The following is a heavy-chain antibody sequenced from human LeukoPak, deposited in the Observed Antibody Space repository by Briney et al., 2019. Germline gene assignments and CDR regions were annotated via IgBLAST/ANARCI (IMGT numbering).Heavy chain of an antibody. CDR3: ARDLTMVRGARYRPYNWSDA. D-gene: IGHD3-10*01. V-gene: IGHV1-69*13. CDR1: RGTFSSYA. CDR2: TIPIFGTA. Sequence: SVKVSCKASRGTFSSYAISWVRQAPGQGLEWMGGTIPIFGTANYAQKFQGRVTISADESTSTAYMELSSLRFEDTAVYYCARDLTMVRGARYRPYNWSDAWGQGTLVTVSP. J-gene: IGHJ5*02.